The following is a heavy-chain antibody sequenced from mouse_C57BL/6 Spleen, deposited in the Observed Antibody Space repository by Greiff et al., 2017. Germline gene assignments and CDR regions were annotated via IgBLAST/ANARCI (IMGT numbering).Heavy chain of an antibody. J-gene: IGHJ4*01. CDR3: AKAYYSNYNAMDY. V-gene: IGHV1-76*01. Sequence: VHLVESGAELVRPGASVKLSCKASGYTFTDYYINWVKQRPGQGLEWIARIYPGSGNTYYNEKFKGKATLTAEKSSSTAYMQLSSLTSEDSAVYVCAKAYYSNYNAMDYWGQGTSVTVSS. CDR1: GYTFTDYY. CDR2: IYPGSGNT. D-gene: IGHD2-5*01.